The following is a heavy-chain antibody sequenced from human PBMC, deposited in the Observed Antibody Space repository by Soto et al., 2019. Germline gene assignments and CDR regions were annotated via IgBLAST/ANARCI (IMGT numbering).Heavy chain of an antibody. CDR2: ITSSSNFI. D-gene: IGHD2-8*01. CDR1: GFTFSPYS. J-gene: IGHJ6*02. CDR3: ARSQRNGAMDV. V-gene: IGHV3-21*01. Sequence: DVQLVESGGGLVKPGGSLTLSCSASGFTFSPYSMNWVRQAPGKGLEWVSSITSSSNFIDYADSVKGRFTISRDDAKNSLFLQMNSLRADDMRVYYCARSQRNGAMDVWGQGTTVTVS.